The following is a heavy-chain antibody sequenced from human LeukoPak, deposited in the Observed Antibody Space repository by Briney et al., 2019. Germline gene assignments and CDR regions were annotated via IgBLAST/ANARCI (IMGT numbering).Heavy chain of an antibody. CDR3: AREGTNAPFDY. CDR2: IYYSGST. J-gene: IGHJ4*02. CDR1: GGSISSGGYS. Sequence: SETLSLTCAVSGGSISSGGYSWSWIRQHPGKGLEWIGYIYYSGSTYYNPSLKSRVTISVDTSKNQFSLKLSSVTAADTAVYYCAREGTNAPFDYWGQGTLVTVSS. V-gene: IGHV4-31*11. D-gene: IGHD1-1*01.